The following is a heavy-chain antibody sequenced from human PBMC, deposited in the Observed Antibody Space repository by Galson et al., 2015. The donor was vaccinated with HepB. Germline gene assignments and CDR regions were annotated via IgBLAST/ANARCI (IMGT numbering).Heavy chain of an antibody. CDR1: GGSISSYY. CDR2: IYYTGST. CDR3: ARLEWLVNNWFDP. V-gene: IGHV4-59*08. J-gene: IGHJ5*02. Sequence: ETLSLTCTVSGGSISSYYWNWIRQPPGKGLEWIGYIYYTGSTDCDPSLKSRVTISVDTSKNQFSLKLTSVTAADTAVYYCARLEWLVNNWFDPWGQGTLVTVSS. D-gene: IGHD6-19*01.